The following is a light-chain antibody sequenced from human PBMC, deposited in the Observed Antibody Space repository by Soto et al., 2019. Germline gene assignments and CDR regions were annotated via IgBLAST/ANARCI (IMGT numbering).Light chain of an antibody. CDR2: AAS. CDR3: QQRSNWPWT. CDR1: QSVDND. Sequence: EVAMTQSLATLSVSPGDRATLSCRASQSVDNDLAWYQQKPGQPPRLLIYAASNRATGIPARFSGSESGTDFTLTISSLEPEDFAVNYCQQRSNWPWTFGQGTNVDIK. J-gene: IGKJ1*01. V-gene: IGKV3-11*01.